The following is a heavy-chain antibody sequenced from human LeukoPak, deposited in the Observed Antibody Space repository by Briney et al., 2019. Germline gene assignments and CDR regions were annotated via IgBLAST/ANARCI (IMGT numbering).Heavy chain of an antibody. V-gene: IGHV4-39*01. J-gene: IGHJ4*02. CDR3: ARRYSSSWYRTGPYFDY. Sequence: SETLSLTCTVSGGSISSSSYYWGWIRQPPGKGLEWIGSIYYSGSTYYNPSLKSRVTISVDTSKNQFSLKLSSVTAADTAVYYCARRYSSSWYRTGPYFDYWGQGTLATVSS. CDR1: GGSISSSSYY. CDR2: IYYSGST. D-gene: IGHD6-13*01.